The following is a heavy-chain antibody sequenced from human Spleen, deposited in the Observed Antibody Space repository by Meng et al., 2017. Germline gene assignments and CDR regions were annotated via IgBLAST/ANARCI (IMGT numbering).Heavy chain of an antibody. J-gene: IGHJ6*02. CDR3: ARDPLYGDYVLGGMDV. D-gene: IGHD4-17*01. CDR2: ISSSSSYI. Sequence: GGSLRLSCAASGFTFSSYSMNWVRQAPGKGLEWVSSISSSSSYIYYADSVKGRFTISRDNAKNSLYLQMNSLRAEDTAVYYCARDPLYGDYVLGGMDVWGQGTTVTVSS. V-gene: IGHV3-21*01. CDR1: GFTFSSYS.